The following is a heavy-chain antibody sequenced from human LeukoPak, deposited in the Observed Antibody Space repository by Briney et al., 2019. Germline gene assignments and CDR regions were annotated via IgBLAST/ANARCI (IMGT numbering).Heavy chain of an antibody. V-gene: IGHV3-21*01. CDR1: GFTFISYS. D-gene: IGHD4-17*01. J-gene: IGHJ4*02. Sequence: GGSLRLSCAASGFTFISYSMNWVRQAPGKGLQWVSSISSSTTYIYYADSVKGRFTISRGNAKNSLYLQMNSLRAEDTAVYYCARGDYGAPFDYWGQGTLVTVSS. CDR2: ISSSTTYI. CDR3: ARGDYGAPFDY.